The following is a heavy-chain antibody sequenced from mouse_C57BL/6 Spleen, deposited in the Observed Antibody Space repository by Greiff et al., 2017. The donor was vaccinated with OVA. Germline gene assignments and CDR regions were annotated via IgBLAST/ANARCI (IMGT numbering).Heavy chain of an antibody. CDR1: GYTFPSYW. Sequence: QVQLQQSGPELVKPGASVKLSCKASGYTFPSYWMHWVKQRPGQGLEWIGNINPRNGRTNYNEKFTSKATLTVDKSSSTAYMQLSSLTSEDSAVYYCARGYGSSLFAYWGQGTLVTVSA. D-gene: IGHD1-1*01. J-gene: IGHJ3*01. CDR3: ARGYGSSLFAY. CDR2: INPRNGRT. V-gene: IGHV1-53*01.